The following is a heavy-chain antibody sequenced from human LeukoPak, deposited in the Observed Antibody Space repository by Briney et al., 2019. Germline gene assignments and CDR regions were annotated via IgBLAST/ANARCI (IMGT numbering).Heavy chain of an antibody. V-gene: IGHV1-2*02. CDR2: INPNSGFT. CDR3: ARLADCSSSSCRSFDY. D-gene: IGHD2-2*01. Sequence: ASVKVSCKASRYPFTGYYLHWVRQAPGQGVEWMGWINPNSGFTNYAQKFQGRVTMTRDTSISTAYMELSRLRSDDTAVYYCARLADCSSSSCRSFDYWGQGTLVTVSS. J-gene: IGHJ4*02. CDR1: RYPFTGYY.